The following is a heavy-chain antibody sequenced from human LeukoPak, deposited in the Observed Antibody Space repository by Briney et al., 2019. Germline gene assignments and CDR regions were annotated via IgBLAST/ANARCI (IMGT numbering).Heavy chain of an antibody. D-gene: IGHD3-10*01. J-gene: IGHJ4*02. CDR1: EFTFRSYA. CDR2: ISGSGPFSTSGTAT. CDR3: ARDGYGSGALDY. Sequence: PGGSLRLSCAASEFTFRSYAMNWVRQAPGKGLEWVSAISGSGPFSTSGTATYYADSVKGRFTISRDNSMNTLYVQMNSLRAEDTAVYYCARDGYGSGALDYWGQGTLVTVSS. V-gene: IGHV3-23*01.